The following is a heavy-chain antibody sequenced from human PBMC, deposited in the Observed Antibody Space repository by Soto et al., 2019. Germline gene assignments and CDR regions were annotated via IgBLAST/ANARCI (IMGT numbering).Heavy chain of an antibody. CDR3: APIRIAAAVCFDP. V-gene: IGHV2-26*01. CDR2: IFSNDEK. D-gene: IGHD6-13*01. CDR1: GFSLSNARMG. Sequence: QVTLKESGPVLAKPTETLTLTCTVSGFSLSNARMGVSWIRQPPGKALEWLAHIFSNDEKSYSTSLKSRLTISNDTSKSQVVLTMTNMDPVDTATYYCAPIRIAAAVCFDPWGQGTLVTVSS. J-gene: IGHJ5*02.